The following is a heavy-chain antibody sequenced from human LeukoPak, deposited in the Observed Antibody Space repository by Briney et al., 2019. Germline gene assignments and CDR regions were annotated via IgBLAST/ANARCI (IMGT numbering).Heavy chain of an antibody. Sequence: PGGSLRLSCAASGFTFSSYSMNWVRQAPGKGLEWVSSIGSSSSYIYYADSVKGRFTNSRDNAKNSLYLQMNSLRAEDTAVYYCAREARLYYYDSSGYSPWGQGTLVTVSS. CDR1: GFTFSSYS. D-gene: IGHD3-22*01. V-gene: IGHV3-21*01. CDR3: AREARLYYYDSSGYSP. CDR2: IGSSSSYI. J-gene: IGHJ5*02.